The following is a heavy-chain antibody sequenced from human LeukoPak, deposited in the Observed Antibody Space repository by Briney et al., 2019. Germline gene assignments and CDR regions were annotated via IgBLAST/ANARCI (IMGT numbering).Heavy chain of an antibody. CDR2: ISAYNGNT. J-gene: IGHJ6*03. CDR3: ALVKGGSSTDYYYYMDV. D-gene: IGHD1-26*01. CDR1: GYTFTSYG. V-gene: IGHV1-18*01. Sequence: ASVKVSCKASGYTFTSYGISWVRQAPGQGLEWMGWISAYNGNTNYAQKLQGRVTMTTDTSTSTAYMELRSLRSDDTAVYYCALVKGGSSTDYYYYMDVWGKGTTVTVSS.